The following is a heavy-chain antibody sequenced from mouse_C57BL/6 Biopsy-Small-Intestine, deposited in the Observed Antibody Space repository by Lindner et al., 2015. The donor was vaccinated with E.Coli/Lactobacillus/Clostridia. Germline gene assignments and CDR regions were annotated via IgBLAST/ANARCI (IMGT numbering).Heavy chain of an antibody. J-gene: IGHJ3*01. V-gene: IGHV1-7*01. CDR3: ARSYSSDDAFEI. CDR2: IRTYNGNT. CDR1: GYTFTTYG. D-gene: IGHD2-5*01. Sequence: SVKVSCKASGYTFTTYGINWVRQAPGQGLEWMGWIRTYNGNTNYAQKFQGRVTMTTDTSTSTAYMELRSLRSDDTAVYYCARSYSSDDAFEIWGQGTMVTVSS.